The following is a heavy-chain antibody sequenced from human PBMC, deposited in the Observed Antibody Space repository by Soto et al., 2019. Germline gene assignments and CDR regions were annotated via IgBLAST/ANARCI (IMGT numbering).Heavy chain of an antibody. D-gene: IGHD3-22*01. CDR3: AKDPYYDSSGDDAFDI. Sequence: EVQLLESEGGLVQPGGSLRLSCAASGFTFSSYAMSWVRQAPGKGLEWVSAISGSGGSTYYADSVKGRFTISRDNSKNTLYLQMNSLRAEDTAVYYCAKDPYYDSSGDDAFDIWGQGTMVTVSS. J-gene: IGHJ3*02. CDR2: ISGSGGST. CDR1: GFTFSSYA. V-gene: IGHV3-23*01.